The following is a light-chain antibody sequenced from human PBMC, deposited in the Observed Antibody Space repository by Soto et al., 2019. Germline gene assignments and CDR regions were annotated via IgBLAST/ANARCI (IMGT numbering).Light chain of an antibody. CDR3: QQFHNFPLT. CDR1: QGISST. J-gene: IGKJ4*01. V-gene: IGKV1D-13*01. CDR2: DAS. Sequence: AIQLTQSPSSLSAFVGDSVTITCRASQGISSTLAWFQQKPRKAPILLIYDASSLESGVPSRFSGSGSGTDFTLAMSSLQPEDFATYSCQQFHNFPLTFGGGTKVEIK.